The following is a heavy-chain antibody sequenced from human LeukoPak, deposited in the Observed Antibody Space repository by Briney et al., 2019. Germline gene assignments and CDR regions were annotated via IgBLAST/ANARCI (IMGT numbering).Heavy chain of an antibody. CDR3: ARGGYSSSWYPHPLY. CDR1: GFTFSSYC. J-gene: IGHJ4*02. CDR2: INSDGSST. Sequence: GGSLRLSCAASGFTFSSYCMHWVRQAPGKGLVWVSRINSDGSSTSYADSVKGRFTISRDNAKNTLHLQMSSLRAEDTAVYYCARGGYSSSWYPHPLYWGQGTLVTVSS. V-gene: IGHV3-74*01. D-gene: IGHD6-13*01.